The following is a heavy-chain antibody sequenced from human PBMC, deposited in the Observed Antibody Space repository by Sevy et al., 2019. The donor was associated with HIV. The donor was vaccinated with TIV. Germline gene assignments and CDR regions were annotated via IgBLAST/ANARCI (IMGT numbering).Heavy chain of an antibody. J-gene: IGHJ4*02. CDR3: AKYTAARPYPDY. CDR1: GFTFSSYA. Sequence: GGSLRLSCAASGFTFSSYAMSWVRQAPGKGLEWVSAMSGSGGSTYYADSVKGRFTISRDNSKNTLYLQMNSLRAEDTAVYYCAKYTAARPYPDYSGQGTLVTVSS. V-gene: IGHV3-23*01. D-gene: IGHD6-6*01. CDR2: MSGSGGST.